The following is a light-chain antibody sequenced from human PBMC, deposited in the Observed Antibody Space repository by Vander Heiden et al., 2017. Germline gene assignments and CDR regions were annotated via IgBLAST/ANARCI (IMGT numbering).Light chain of an antibody. V-gene: IGLV3-21*02. J-gene: IGLJ2*01. CDR2: DDS. Sequence: SYVLTQPPSVSVAPVQTARSTRGGKNVGSKSVHWYQQKPGTAPVLVVYDDSDRPSGIPERFSGANSGNTATLTISRVEAGEEADYYCQVWDSSSDHVVFGGGTKLTVL. CDR1: NVGSKS. CDR3: QVWDSSSDHVV.